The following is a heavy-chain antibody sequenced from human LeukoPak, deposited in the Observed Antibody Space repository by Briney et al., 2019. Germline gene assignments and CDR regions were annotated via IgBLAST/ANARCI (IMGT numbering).Heavy chain of an antibody. D-gene: IGHD6-19*01. CDR1: GFTFNNYG. CDR2: ISWNSGSI. V-gene: IGHV3-9*01. CDR3: AKARSYSSGWYVDY. Sequence: GGSLRLSCAASGFTFNNYGMHWVRQAPGKGLEWVSGISWNSGSIGYADSVKGRFTISRDNAKNSLYLQMNSLRAEDTALYYCAKARSYSSGWYVDYWGQGTLVTVSS. J-gene: IGHJ4*02.